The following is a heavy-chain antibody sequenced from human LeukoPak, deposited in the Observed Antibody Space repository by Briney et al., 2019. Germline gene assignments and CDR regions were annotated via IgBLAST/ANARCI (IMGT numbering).Heavy chain of an antibody. CDR3: ARDRITIFGVVIKHYGMDV. V-gene: IGHV3-21*01. CDR2: ISSSSSYI. CDR1: GFTFSSYA. J-gene: IGHJ6*02. D-gene: IGHD3-3*01. Sequence: GGSLRLSCAASGFTFSSYATNWVRQAPGKGLEWVSSISSSSSYIYYADSVKGRFTISRDNAKNSLYLQMNSLRAEDTAVYYCARDRITIFGVVIKHYGMDVWGQGTTVTVSS.